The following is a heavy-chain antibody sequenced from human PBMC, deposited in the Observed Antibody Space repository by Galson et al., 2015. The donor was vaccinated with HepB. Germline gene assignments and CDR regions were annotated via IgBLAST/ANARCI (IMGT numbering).Heavy chain of an antibody. V-gene: IGHV1-18*04. CDR3: ARFSTMVRGALYYGMDV. J-gene: IGHJ6*02. CDR2: ISAYNGNT. Sequence: SVKVSCKASGYTFTSYGISWVRQAPGQGLEWMGWISAYNGNTNYAQKLQGRVTMTTDTSTSTAYMELRSLRSDDTAVYYCARFSTMVRGALYYGMDVWGQGTTVTVSS. CDR1: GYTFTSYG. D-gene: IGHD3-10*01.